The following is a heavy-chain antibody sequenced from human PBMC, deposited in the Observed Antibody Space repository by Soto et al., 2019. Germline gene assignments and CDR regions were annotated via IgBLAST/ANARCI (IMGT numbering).Heavy chain of an antibody. CDR2: IDPSDSYT. D-gene: IGHD6-13*01. CDR1: GYSFTSYW. Sequence: EVQLVQSGAEVKKPGESLRISCKGSGYSFTSYWISWVRQMPGKGLEWMGRIDPSDSYTNYSPSFQGHVTISADKSISTAYLQWSSLKASDTAMYYCASFGSSWQNFDYWGQGTLVTVSS. CDR3: ASFGSSWQNFDY. J-gene: IGHJ4*02. V-gene: IGHV5-10-1*03.